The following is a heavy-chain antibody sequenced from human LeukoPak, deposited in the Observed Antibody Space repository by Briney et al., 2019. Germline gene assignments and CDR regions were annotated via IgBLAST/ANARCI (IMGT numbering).Heavy chain of an antibody. J-gene: IGHJ6*02. CDR3: ARETTIFGVVSLYYYYGMDV. CDR1: GYTFTSYD. V-gene: IGHV1-8*01. Sequence: ASVKVSCKASGYTFTSYDISWVRQATGQGLEWMGWMNPNSGNTGYAQKFQGRVTMTRNTSISTAYMELSSLRSEDTAVYYCARETTIFGVVSLYYYYGMDVWGQGTTVTVSS. CDR2: MNPNSGNT. D-gene: IGHD3-3*01.